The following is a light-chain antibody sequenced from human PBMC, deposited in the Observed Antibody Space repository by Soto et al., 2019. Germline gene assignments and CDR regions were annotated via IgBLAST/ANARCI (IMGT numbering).Light chain of an antibody. J-gene: IGLJ1*01. Sequence: QSALTQPASVSGSPGQLITISCTGTSSDVGCYNYVSWYQQHPGKAPKFMIYDVSNRPSGVSTRFSGSKSGNTASLTISGLQAEDEADYYCNSYTTSNTRQIVFGTGTKLTVL. CDR2: DVS. CDR3: NSYTTSNTRQIV. V-gene: IGLV2-14*01. CDR1: SSDVGCYNY.